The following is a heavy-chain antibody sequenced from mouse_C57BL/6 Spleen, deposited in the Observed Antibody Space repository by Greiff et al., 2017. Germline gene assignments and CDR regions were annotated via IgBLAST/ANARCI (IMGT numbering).Heavy chain of an antibody. CDR1: GFTFTDYY. Sequence: EVHLVESGGGLVQPGGSLSLSCAASGFTFTDYYMSWVRQPPGKALEWLGFIRNKANGYTTEYSASVKGRFTISRDNSQSILYLQMNALRAEDSATYYCARILSRSGYAMDYWGQGTSVTVSS. CDR3: ARILSRSGYAMDY. V-gene: IGHV7-3*01. D-gene: IGHD6-1*01. CDR2: IRNKANGYTT. J-gene: IGHJ4*01.